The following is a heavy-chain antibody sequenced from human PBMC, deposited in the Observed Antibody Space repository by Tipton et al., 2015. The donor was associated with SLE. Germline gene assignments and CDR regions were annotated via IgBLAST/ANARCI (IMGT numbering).Heavy chain of an antibody. V-gene: IGHV3-23*01. D-gene: IGHD2-15*01. Sequence: SLRLSCAASGFTFSSYAVSWVRQAPGKGLEWVSSISGSGGSTYNADSVKGRFTISRDNSKNTLYLQMNSLRAEDTAVYYCAKETPVVVVAATYFQHWGQGTLVTVSS. J-gene: IGHJ1*01. CDR2: ISGSGGST. CDR3: AKETPVVVVAATYFQH. CDR1: GFTFSSYA.